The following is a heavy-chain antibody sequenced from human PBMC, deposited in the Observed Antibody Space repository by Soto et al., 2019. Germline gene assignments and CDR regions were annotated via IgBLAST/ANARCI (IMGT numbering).Heavy chain of an antibody. D-gene: IGHD5-18*01. Sequence: QVQLQESGPGLVKPSQTLSLTCTVSGGSISSGGYYWSWIRQHPGKGLEWIGYIYYSGSPYYNPSLKSRLTISVDTSKNQFSLKLSSVTAADTAVYYCARSGYSYGPNPLLYWGQGTLVTVSS. V-gene: IGHV4-31*03. CDR1: GGSISSGGYY. CDR2: IYYSGSP. CDR3: ARSGYSYGPNPLLY. J-gene: IGHJ4*02.